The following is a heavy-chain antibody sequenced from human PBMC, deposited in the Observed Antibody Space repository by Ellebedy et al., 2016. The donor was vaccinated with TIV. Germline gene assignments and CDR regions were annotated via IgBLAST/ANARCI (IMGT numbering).Heavy chain of an antibody. D-gene: IGHD3-3*01. J-gene: IGHJ6*02. CDR3: ARDQGLTIFGVAYGMDV. CDR2: ISSSSSTI. CDR1: GFTFSSYS. Sequence: GGSLRLSXAASGFTFSSYSMNWVRQAPGKGLEWVSYISSSSSTIYYADSVKGRFTISRDNAKNSLYLQMNSLGDEDTAVYYCARDQGLTIFGVAYGMDVWGQGTTVTVSS. V-gene: IGHV3-48*02.